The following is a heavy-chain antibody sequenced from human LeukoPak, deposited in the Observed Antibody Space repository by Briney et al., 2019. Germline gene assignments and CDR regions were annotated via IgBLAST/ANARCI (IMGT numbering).Heavy chain of an antibody. CDR3: ARLGRYDYFIDY. D-gene: IGHD3-16*01. J-gene: IGHJ4*02. V-gene: IGHV4-30-2*01. Sequence: KSSETLSLTCADSGGSISSAGYSWSWIRQPPGKGLEWIGYIYHSGSTYYNSSLKSRVTISVDRSKNQFSLKLTSVTAADTAVYYCARLGRYDYFIDYWGQGTLVTVSS. CDR1: GGSISSAGYS. CDR2: IYHSGST.